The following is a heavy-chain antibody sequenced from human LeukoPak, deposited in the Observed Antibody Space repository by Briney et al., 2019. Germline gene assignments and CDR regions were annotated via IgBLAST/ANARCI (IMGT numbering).Heavy chain of an antibody. D-gene: IGHD4-11*01. CDR1: GGSTSSYY. Sequence: SETLSLTCSVSGGSTSSYYWTWVRQSAGQGLEWIGRIYSSGTSTYNPSLESRVIMSVDMSKNQFYLKLRSVTAADTAVYFCARFYSYMDVWGKGTTVTVAS. V-gene: IGHV4-4*07. CDR2: IYSSGTS. CDR3: ARFYSYMDV. J-gene: IGHJ6*03.